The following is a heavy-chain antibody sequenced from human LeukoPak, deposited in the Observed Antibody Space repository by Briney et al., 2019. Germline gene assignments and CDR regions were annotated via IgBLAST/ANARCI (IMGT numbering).Heavy chain of an antibody. J-gene: IGHJ4*02. CDR3: ARLAAAGPVRDH. Sequence: CIPLIYPSGSTNYTPSLKSRVTISVDTSKNQFSLKLSSVTAADTAVYYCARLAAAGPVRDHWGQGTLVTVSS. D-gene: IGHD6-13*01. V-gene: IGHV4-61*02. CDR2: IYPSGST.